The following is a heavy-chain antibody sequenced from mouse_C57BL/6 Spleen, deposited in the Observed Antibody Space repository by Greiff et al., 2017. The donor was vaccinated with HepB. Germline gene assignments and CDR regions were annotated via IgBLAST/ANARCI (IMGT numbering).Heavy chain of an antibody. D-gene: IGHD4-1*01. V-gene: IGHV1-69*01. CDR1: GYTFTSYW. CDR3: ARHNWDEGGFAY. J-gene: IGHJ3*01. CDR2: IDPSDSYT. Sequence: QVQLQQPGAELVMPGASVKLSCKASGYTFTSYWMHWVKQRPGQGLEWIGEIDPSDSYTNYNQKFKGKSTLTVDKSSSTAYMQLSSLTSEDSAVYYCARHNWDEGGFAYWGQGTLVTVSA.